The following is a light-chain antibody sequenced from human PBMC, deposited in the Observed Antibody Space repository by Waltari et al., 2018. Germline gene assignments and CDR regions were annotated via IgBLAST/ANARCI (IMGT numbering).Light chain of an antibody. CDR1: QGISSY. CDR2: GAS. V-gene: IGKV1-9*01. CDR3: QQLSSYPIT. J-gene: IGKJ5*01. Sequence: DIQLTQSPSFLSASVGDRVTITCRASQGISSYLAWFQQKPGKAPNLLIYGASTLQSGVPSRFSGSGSGTEFTLTISSLQPEDFATDYCQQLSSYPIT.